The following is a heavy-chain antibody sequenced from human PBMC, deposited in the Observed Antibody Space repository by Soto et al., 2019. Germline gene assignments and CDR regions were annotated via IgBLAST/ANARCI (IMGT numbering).Heavy chain of an antibody. CDR1: CYTCTLYG. CDR2: ISAYNGNT. CDR3: ARDRNGVFDY. J-gene: IGHJ4*02. V-gene: IGHV1-18*01. Sequence: ASVKVSCKSSCYTCTLYGISGLRQAPGKGLEWMGWISAYNGNTNYAQKLQGIVTMTTDTSTSTAYMELRSLRSDDTAVYYCARDRNGVFDYWGQGTPVPVSS. D-gene: IGHD1-1*01.